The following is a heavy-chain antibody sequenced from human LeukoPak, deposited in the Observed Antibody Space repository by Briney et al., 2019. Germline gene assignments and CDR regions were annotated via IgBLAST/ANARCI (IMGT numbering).Heavy chain of an antibody. V-gene: IGHV3-48*01. CDR2: ISSGSSTI. Sequence: PGGSLRLSCAASGFTFSSNSMNWVRQAPGKGLEWVSYISSGSSTIYYADSVKGRFTISRDNDKNTLYLQMNSLRAEDTAVYYCAKDPRSMIQAFDIWGQGTMVTVSS. CDR1: GFTFSSNS. J-gene: IGHJ3*02. D-gene: IGHD3-22*01. CDR3: AKDPRSMIQAFDI.